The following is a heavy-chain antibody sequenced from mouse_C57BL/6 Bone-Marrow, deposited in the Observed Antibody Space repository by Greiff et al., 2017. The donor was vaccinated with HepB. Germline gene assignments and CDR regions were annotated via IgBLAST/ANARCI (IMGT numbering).Heavy chain of an antibody. D-gene: IGHD2-4*01. CDR2: IYPGSGST. J-gene: IGHJ3*01. Sequence: QVQLQQPGAELVKPGASVKMSCKASGYTFTSYWITWVKQRPGQGLEWIGDIYPGSGSTNYNEKFKSKATLTVDTSSSTAYMQLSSLTSEDSAVYYGARGCDYDPGFAYWGQGTLVTVSA. V-gene: IGHV1-55*01. CDR1: GYTFTSYW. CDR3: ARGCDYDPGFAY.